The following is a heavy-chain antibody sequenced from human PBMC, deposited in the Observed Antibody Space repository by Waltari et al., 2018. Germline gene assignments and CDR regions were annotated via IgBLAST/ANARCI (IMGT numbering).Heavy chain of an antibody. Sequence: EVQLLESGGGLVQPGGSLRLSCAASGFTFSSYAMSWVRQAPGKGLRWVSSMSESDGGTYYADSVKGRFTISRDSSKNTLYLQMNSLRAEDTAVYYCARAIRDGYNKWGQGTLVTVSS. CDR3: ARAIRDGYNK. CDR2: MSESDGGT. J-gene: IGHJ4*02. D-gene: IGHD5-12*01. CDR1: GFTFSSYA. V-gene: IGHV3-23*01.